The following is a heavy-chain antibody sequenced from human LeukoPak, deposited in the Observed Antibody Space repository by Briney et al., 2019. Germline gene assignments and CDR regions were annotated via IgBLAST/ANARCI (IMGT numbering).Heavy chain of an antibody. CDR3: ARGYCNGGYCLPHY. Sequence: GGSLRLSCAASGFAFSDYYMNWLRQAPGKGLEWVSYIGSSGSYTNYADSVKGRFTISRDNAKNSLYLQMNSLRVEDTAVYFCARGYCNGGYCLPHYWGQGTLVTVSS. J-gene: IGHJ4*02. V-gene: IGHV3-11*05. D-gene: IGHD2-15*01. CDR1: GFAFSDYY. CDR2: IGSSGSYT.